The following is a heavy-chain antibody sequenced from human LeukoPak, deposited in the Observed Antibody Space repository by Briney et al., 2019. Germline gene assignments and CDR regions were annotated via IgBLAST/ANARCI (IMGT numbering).Heavy chain of an antibody. Sequence: GGSLRLSCAASGFTFSNAWMSWVRQAPGKGLEWVGRIKSKTDGGTTDYAAPVKGRFTISRDDSKNTLYLQMNSLKTEDTAVYYCTTNLVTTQRWRYYYYGMDVWGQGTTVTVSS. V-gene: IGHV3-15*01. CDR3: TTNLVTTQRWRYYYYGMDV. CDR2: IKSKTDGGTT. D-gene: IGHD4-17*01. J-gene: IGHJ6*02. CDR1: GFTFSNAW.